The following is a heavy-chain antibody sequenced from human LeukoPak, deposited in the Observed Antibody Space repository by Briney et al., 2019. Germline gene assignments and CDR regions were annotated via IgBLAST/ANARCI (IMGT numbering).Heavy chain of an antibody. Sequence: GGSLRLSCAASGFTFSSYNVNWVRQAPGKGLEWVSSIISSSNHIYYADSVKGRFTISRDNAKNSLYLQMNSLRAEDTAVYYCARDGGYTGCFDYWGQGTLVTVSS. D-gene: IGHD2-15*01. J-gene: IGHJ4*02. CDR3: ARDGGYTGCFDY. CDR1: GFTFSSYN. CDR2: IISSSNHI. V-gene: IGHV3-21*01.